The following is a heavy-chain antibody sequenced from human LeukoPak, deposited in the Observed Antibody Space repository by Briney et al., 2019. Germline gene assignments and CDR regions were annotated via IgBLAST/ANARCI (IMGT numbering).Heavy chain of an antibody. CDR1: GFTFDDYA. J-gene: IGHJ4*02. CDR3: AKESEYVGAVDY. V-gene: IGHV3-9*01. CDR2: ISWNSGNI. Sequence: GGSLRLSCAASGFTFDDYAMHWVRQAPGKGLEWVSGISWNSGNIGYADSVKGRFTISRDNAKNSLYLQMNSLRAEDTALYYCAKESEYVGAVDYWGQGTLVTVSS. D-gene: IGHD1-26*01.